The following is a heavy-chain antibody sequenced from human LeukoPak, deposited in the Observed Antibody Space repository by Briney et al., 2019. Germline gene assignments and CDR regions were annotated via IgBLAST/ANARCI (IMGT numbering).Heavy chain of an antibody. CDR3: ARGGGITMVRGVIIGD. CDR1: GFTFSSYS. Sequence: GGSLRLSCAASGFTFSSYSMNWVRQAPGKGLEWVSSISSSSSYIYYADSVKGRFTISRDNAKNSPYLQMNSLRAEDTAVYYCARGGGITMVRGVIIGDWGQGTLVTVSS. V-gene: IGHV3-21*01. CDR2: ISSSSSYI. D-gene: IGHD3-10*01. J-gene: IGHJ4*02.